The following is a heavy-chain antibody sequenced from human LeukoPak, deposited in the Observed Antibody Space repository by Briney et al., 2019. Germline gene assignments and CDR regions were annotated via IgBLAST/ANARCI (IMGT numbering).Heavy chain of an antibody. Sequence: GGSLRLSCAVSEFTFSHFAMHWVRQPPGKGLEWVAVVSSHGNDGYYADSVKGRFTISRDNSKNTLYLQIDSLRAEDTAIYYCTRDAYNFNDFDYWGQGTLVTVSS. V-gene: IGHV3-30*01. D-gene: IGHD5-24*01. J-gene: IGHJ4*02. CDR3: TRDAYNFNDFDY. CDR2: VSSHGNDG. CDR1: EFTFSHFA.